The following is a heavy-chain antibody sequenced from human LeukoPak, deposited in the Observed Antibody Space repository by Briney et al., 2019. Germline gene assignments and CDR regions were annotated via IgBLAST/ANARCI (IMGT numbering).Heavy chain of an antibody. CDR3: ARDFDPRGDCYAFDI. Sequence: SVKVSCKASGGTFSSYAISWVRQAPGQGLEWMGRIIPILGIANCAQKFQGRVTITADKSTSTAYMELSSLRSEDTAVYYCARDFDPRGDCYAFDIWGQGAMVTVSS. CDR1: GGTFSSYA. CDR2: IIPILGIA. V-gene: IGHV1-69*04. D-gene: IGHD2-21*02. J-gene: IGHJ3*02.